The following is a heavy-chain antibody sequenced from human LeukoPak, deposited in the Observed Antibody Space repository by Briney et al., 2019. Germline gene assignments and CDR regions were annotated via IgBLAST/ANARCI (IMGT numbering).Heavy chain of an antibody. J-gene: IGHJ6*02. CDR3: ARRYPGGVFGPGYGMDV. V-gene: IGHV1-8*01. Sequence: ASVKVSCKASGYTFTSYDINWVRQATGQGLEWMGWMNPNSGNTGYAQKFQGRVTMTRNTSISTAYMELSSLRSEDTAVYYCARRYPGGVFGPGYGMDVWGQGTTVIVSS. CDR1: GYTFTSYD. D-gene: IGHD3/OR15-3a*01. CDR2: MNPNSGNT.